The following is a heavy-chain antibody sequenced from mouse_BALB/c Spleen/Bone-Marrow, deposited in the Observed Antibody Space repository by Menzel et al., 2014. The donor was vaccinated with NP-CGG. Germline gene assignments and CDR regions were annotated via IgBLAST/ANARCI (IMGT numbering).Heavy chain of an antibody. Sequence: EAMSVETGGGLVKPGGSLKLSCAASGFTFSSYAMSWVRQTPEKRLEWVASISSGGSTYYLDSVKGRFTISRDNARNILYLQMSSLRSEDTAMYYCARGGGYDYGHYYAMGYCGQGTSVTVSS. D-gene: IGHD2-4*01. J-gene: IGHJ4*01. CDR2: ISSGGST. V-gene: IGHV5-6-5*01. CDR3: ARGGGYDYGHYYAMGY. CDR1: GFTFSSYA.